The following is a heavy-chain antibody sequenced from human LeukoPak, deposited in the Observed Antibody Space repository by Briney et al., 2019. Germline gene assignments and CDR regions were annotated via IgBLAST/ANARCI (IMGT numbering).Heavy chain of an antibody. J-gene: IGHJ3*02. Sequence: LGASVKVSCKASGCTFTGYYMRWVRQAPGQGLEWMGWINPNSGGTNYAQKFQGRVSMTRDTSISTAYMDLSGLRSDDTAVYYCARGVLAQAAFGIWGQGTMVTVSS. CDR3: ARGVLAQAAFGI. D-gene: IGHD3-3*01. CDR1: GCTFTGYY. V-gene: IGHV1-2*03. CDR2: INPNSGGT.